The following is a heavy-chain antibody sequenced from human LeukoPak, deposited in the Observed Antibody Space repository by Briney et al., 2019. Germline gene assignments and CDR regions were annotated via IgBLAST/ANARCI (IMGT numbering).Heavy chain of an antibody. J-gene: IGHJ4*02. CDR2: IYYSGST. CDR1: GGSISSSSYC. Sequence: SETLSLTCTVSGGSISSSSYCWGWIRQPPGQGLEWIGSIYYSGSTYYNPSLKSRVTISVDTSKNQFSLKLSSVTAADTAVYYCARWVIAVAVYWGQGTLVTVSS. V-gene: IGHV4-39*01. CDR3: ARWVIAVAVY. D-gene: IGHD6-19*01.